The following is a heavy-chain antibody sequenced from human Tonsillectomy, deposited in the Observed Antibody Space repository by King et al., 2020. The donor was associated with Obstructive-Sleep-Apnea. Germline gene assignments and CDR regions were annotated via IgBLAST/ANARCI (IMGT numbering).Heavy chain of an antibody. CDR3: ASLEPVNSFDY. Sequence: VQLVESGGGLEQPGGSLRLSCAASGFTFSSYAMSWVRQAPGKGLEWVSAISGSGGNTYYADSVKGRFTISRDNSKNTLYLQMNSLRSEDTALYYCASLEPVNSFDYWGRGTLVTVSS. J-gene: IGHJ4*02. D-gene: IGHD1-14*01. CDR1: GFTFSSYA. V-gene: IGHV3-23*04. CDR2: ISGSGGNT.